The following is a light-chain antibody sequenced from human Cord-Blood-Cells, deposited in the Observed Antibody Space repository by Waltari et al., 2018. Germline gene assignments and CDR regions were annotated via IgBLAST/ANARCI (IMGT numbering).Light chain of an antibody. V-gene: IGLV2-23*01. CDR2: EGS. CDR3: CSYAGSSTFYV. CDR1: SSDVGRYNL. J-gene: IGLJ1*01. Sequence: QSALTQPASVSGSPGQSLTISCTGTSSDVGRYNLVSWYQQNPGKAPKVMIYEGSKRPSGVSKRFSGSKSGNTASLTISGLQAEDEADYYCCSYAGSSTFYVFGTGTKVTVL.